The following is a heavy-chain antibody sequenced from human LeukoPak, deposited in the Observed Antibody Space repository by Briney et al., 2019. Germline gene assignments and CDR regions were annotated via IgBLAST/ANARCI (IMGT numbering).Heavy chain of an antibody. V-gene: IGHV4-61*08. D-gene: IGHD6-13*01. CDR1: GGSISSGDYY. CDR3: ARGSSWYDY. CDR2: IYYSGST. J-gene: IGHJ4*02. Sequence: PSETLSLTCTVSGGSISSGDYYWSWIRQPPGKGLEWIGYIYYSGSTNYNPSLKSRVTISVDTSKDQFSLKLNSVTAADTAVYYCARGSSWYDYWGQGTLVTVSS.